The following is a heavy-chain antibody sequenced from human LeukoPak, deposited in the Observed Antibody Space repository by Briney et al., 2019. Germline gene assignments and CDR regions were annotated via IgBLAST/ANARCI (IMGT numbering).Heavy chain of an antibody. CDR3: ARDPTTVTTIFDS. CDR1: GVSISAYY. D-gene: IGHD4-17*01. J-gene: IGHJ4*02. Sequence: PSETLSLTCSVSGVSISAYYWSWIRQPAGKGLEWIGRIYPGESIYASENTNYNPSRKSRVSMSGDTSTNQVSLKLRSVTAADTAVYYCARDPTTVTTIFDSWGQGTLVTVSS. CDR2: IYPGESIYASENT. V-gene: IGHV4-4*07.